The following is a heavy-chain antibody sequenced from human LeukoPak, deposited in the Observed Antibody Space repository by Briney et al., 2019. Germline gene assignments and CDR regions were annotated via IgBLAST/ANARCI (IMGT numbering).Heavy chain of an antibody. D-gene: IGHD2-2*02. CDR2: IKQDGSEK. Sequence: GGSLRLSCAAPGFTFSSYWMSWVRQAPGKGLEWVANIKQDGSEKYYVDSVKGRFTISRDKAKNSLYLQMNSLRAEDTAVYYCARIDIVVVPAAIRDYYYYGMDVWGQGTTVTVSS. CDR1: GFTFSSYW. J-gene: IGHJ6*02. V-gene: IGHV3-7*01. CDR3: ARIDIVVVPAAIRDYYYYGMDV.